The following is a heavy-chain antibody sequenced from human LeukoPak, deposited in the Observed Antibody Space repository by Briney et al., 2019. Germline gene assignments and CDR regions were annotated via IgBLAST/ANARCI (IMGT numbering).Heavy chain of an antibody. J-gene: IGHJ5*02. CDR2: IYTSGST. D-gene: IGHD3-3*01. V-gene: IGHV4-61*05. CDR3: AIHGTYYDFWTQRTNNWFDP. CDR1: GGSISSSSYY. Sequence: PSETLSLTCTASGGSISSSSYYWSWIRQPPGKGLESIVYIYTSGSTNYNPPLKSRVTISVDTSKNQFSLKLSSVTAADTAVDYCAIHGTYYDFWTQRTNNWFDPWGQGTLVTVSS.